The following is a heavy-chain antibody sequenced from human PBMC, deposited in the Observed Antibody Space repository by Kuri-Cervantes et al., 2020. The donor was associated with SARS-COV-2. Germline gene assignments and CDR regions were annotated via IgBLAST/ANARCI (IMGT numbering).Heavy chain of an antibody. CDR3: ARGGRIAAAGTSKGDWFDP. D-gene: IGHD6-13*01. J-gene: IGHJ5*02. CDR1: GGSFSGYY. CDR2: INHSGST. Sequence: GSLRLSCAVYGGSFSGYYWSWIRQPPGKGLEWIGEINHSGSTNYNPSLKSRVTISVDTSKNQFSLKLSSVTAADTAVYYCARGGRIAAAGTSKGDWFDPWGQGTLVTVSS. V-gene: IGHV4-34*01.